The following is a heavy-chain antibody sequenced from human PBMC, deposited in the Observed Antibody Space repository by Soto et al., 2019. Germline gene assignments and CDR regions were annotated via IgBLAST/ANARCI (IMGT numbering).Heavy chain of an antibody. Sequence: GGSLRLSCAASGFTFSSYAMSWVRQAPGKGLEWVSAISGSGGSTYYADSVKGRFTISRDNSKNTLYLQMNSLRAEDTAVYYCARRVSLPVGQLVPYYFDYWGQGTLVTVSS. J-gene: IGHJ4*02. CDR2: ISGSGGST. D-gene: IGHD6-13*01. CDR3: ARRVSLPVGQLVPYYFDY. V-gene: IGHV3-23*01. CDR1: GFTFSSYA.